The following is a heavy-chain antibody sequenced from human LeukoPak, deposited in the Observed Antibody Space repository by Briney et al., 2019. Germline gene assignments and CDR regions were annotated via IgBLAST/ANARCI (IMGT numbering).Heavy chain of an antibody. Sequence: SETLSLTCTVSGGSISSGSYYWSWIRQPAGKGLEWIGRIHTSGSTNYNPSLKSRVTISVDTSKNQFSLKLSSVTAADTAVYYCAGTYCGGDCYSTNFDYWGQGTLVTVSS. D-gene: IGHD2-21*02. CDR1: GGSISSGSYY. CDR3: AGTYCGGDCYSTNFDY. CDR2: IHTSGST. J-gene: IGHJ4*02. V-gene: IGHV4-61*02.